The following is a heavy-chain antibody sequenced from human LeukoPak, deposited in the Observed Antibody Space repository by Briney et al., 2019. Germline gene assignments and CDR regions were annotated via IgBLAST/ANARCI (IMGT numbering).Heavy chain of an antibody. V-gene: IGHV3-23*01. CDR3: AVVVAATGNDY. Sequence: GGSLRLSCAASGCTFSSYAMSWVRQAPGKGLEWVSAISGSGGSTYYADSVKGRFTISRDNSKNTLYLQMNSLRAEDTAVYYCAVVVAATGNDYWGQGTLVTVSS. CDR2: ISGSGGST. D-gene: IGHD2-15*01. J-gene: IGHJ4*02. CDR1: GCTFSSYA.